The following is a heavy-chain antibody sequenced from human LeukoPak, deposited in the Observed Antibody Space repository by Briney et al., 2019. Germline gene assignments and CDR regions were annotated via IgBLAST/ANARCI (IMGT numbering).Heavy chain of an antibody. Sequence: ASVKVSCKASGYTFTSYDINWVRQATGQGLEWMGWMNPNSGNTGYAQKFQGGVTMTRNTSISTAYMELSSLRSEDTAVYYCARVRYCSSTSCSNLNEEFDYWGQGTLVTVSS. D-gene: IGHD2-2*01. J-gene: IGHJ4*02. CDR3: ARVRYCSSTSCSNLNEEFDY. CDR1: GYTFTSYD. CDR2: MNPNSGNT. V-gene: IGHV1-8*01.